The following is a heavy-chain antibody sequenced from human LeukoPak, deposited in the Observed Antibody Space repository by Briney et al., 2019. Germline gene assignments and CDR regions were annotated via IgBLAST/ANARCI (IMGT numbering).Heavy chain of an antibody. J-gene: IGHJ6*03. Sequence: GASVKVSCKASGYTFTSYDINWGRQATGQRLEWMGWMNPNSGNTGYAQKFQGGVTMTRNTSISTAYMELSSLRSEDTAVYYCVKRARKVVVVPAAIPPLDYYYMDVWGKGTTVTISS. V-gene: IGHV1-8*01. D-gene: IGHD2-2*01. CDR1: GYTFTSYD. CDR2: MNPNSGNT. CDR3: VKRARKVVVVPAAIPPLDYYYMDV.